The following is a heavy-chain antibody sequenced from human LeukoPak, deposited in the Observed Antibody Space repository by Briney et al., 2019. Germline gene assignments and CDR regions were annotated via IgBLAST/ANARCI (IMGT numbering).Heavy chain of an antibody. D-gene: IGHD5-18*01. CDR2: INSDGRKT. Sequence: GGSLRLSCAASGFIFSSFWMHWVRQVPGKGLVWVSHINSDGRKTDYADSVRGRFTISRDNAKNTLYLQMNSLRAEDTAVYYCARDRDGYGDYWGQGTLVTVSS. CDR3: ARDRDGYGDY. V-gene: IGHV3-74*01. CDR1: GFIFSSFW. J-gene: IGHJ4*02.